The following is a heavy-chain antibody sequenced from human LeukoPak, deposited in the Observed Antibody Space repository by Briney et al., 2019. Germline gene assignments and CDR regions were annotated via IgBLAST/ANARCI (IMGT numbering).Heavy chain of an antibody. CDR1: GYTLTELS. J-gene: IGHJ5*02. D-gene: IGHD6-19*01. CDR3: APSYTGYSSGWYWFDP. CDR2: FDPEDGET. V-gene: IGHV1-24*01. Sequence: ASVKVSCKVSGYTLTELSMHWVRQAPGKGLEWTGGFDPEDGETVYAQKFQGRVTMTEDTSTDTAYMELSSLRSEDTAVYYCAPSYTGYSSGWYWFDPWGQGTLVTVSS.